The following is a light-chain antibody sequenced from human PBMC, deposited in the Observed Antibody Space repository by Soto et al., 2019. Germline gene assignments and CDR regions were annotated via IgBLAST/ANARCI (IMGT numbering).Light chain of an antibody. CDR3: QQYNKWPLT. V-gene: IGKV3-15*01. CDR2: VAS. CDR1: QSVSST. J-gene: IGKJ4*01. Sequence: EIVMTQSPGTLSVSPGERATLSCRASQSVSSTLAWYQQKPGQAPRLLIYVASTRATGIPARFSGSGSGTEFTLTISSLQSEDFAVYDCQQYNKWPLTFGGGTKVEIK.